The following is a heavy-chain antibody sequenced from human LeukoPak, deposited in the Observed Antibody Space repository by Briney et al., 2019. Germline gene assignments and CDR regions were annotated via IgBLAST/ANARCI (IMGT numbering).Heavy chain of an antibody. V-gene: IGHV3-23*01. CDR3: AKRGTEYYFDY. J-gene: IGHJ4*02. CDR1: GFTFSSDA. Sequence: GGSLRLSCAASGFTFSSDAMSWVRQAPGEGLEWVSAVRGSGGSTYYADSVKGRFTISRDNSKNTLYLQMNSLRAEDTAVYYCAKRGTEYYFDYWGQGTLVTVSS. D-gene: IGHD1-14*01. CDR2: VRGSGGST.